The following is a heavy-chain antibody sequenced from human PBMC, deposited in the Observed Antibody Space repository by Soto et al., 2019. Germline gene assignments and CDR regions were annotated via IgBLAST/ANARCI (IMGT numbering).Heavy chain of an antibody. CDR2: IKEDGSER. J-gene: IGHJ4*02. D-gene: IGHD4-4*01. CDR1: GFTFSNYW. V-gene: IGHV3-7*01. Sequence: GGSLRLSCAASGFTFSNYWMSWVRQAPGKGLEWVANIKEDGSERYYVDSVKGRFTISRDNAKNSLYLQMTSLRREDTAVYYCTRGHPSIYNYWGQGTLVTVSS. CDR3: TRGHPSIYNY.